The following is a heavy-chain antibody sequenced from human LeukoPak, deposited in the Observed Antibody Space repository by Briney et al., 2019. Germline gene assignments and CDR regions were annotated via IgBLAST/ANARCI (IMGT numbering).Heavy chain of an antibody. CDR3: ARASRDGYNQNFDY. CDR2: LYPGDSDS. Sequence: GESLKISCKAYGYSFFSNYWIAWVRQMPGKGLEWMGILYPGDSDSRYSPSFQGQVTISADGSISTAYLHWSSPKVSDTAMYYCARASRDGYNQNFDYWGQGTLVTVSS. CDR1: GYSFFSNYW. V-gene: IGHV5-51*01. J-gene: IGHJ4*02. D-gene: IGHD5-24*01.